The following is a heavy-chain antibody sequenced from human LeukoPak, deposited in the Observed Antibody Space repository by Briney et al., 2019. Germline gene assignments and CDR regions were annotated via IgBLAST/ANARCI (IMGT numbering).Heavy chain of an antibody. V-gene: IGHV1-18*01. CDR1: GYTFTSYG. CDR3: ARDIVLMVRDAFDI. D-gene: IGHD2-8*01. Sequence: ASVKVSCKASGYTFTSYGISWVRQAPGQGLEWMGWISAYNGNTNYAQELQGRVTMTTDTSTSTAYMELRSLRSDDTAVYYCARDIVLMVRDAFDIWGQGTMVTVSS. CDR2: ISAYNGNT. J-gene: IGHJ3*02.